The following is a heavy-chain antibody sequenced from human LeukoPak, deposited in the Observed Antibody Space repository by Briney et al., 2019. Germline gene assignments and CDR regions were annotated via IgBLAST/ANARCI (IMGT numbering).Heavy chain of an antibody. Sequence: SETLSLTCTVSGGSISSGDYYWSWIRQPPGKGLEWIGETNHSGSTNYNPSLKSRVTISVDTSKNQFSLKLSSVTTADTAVYYCARGPSVSGYKDAFDIWGQGTMVTVSS. J-gene: IGHJ3*02. D-gene: IGHD5-18*01. V-gene: IGHV4-39*07. CDR2: TNHSGST. CDR3: ARGPSVSGYKDAFDI. CDR1: GGSISSGDYY.